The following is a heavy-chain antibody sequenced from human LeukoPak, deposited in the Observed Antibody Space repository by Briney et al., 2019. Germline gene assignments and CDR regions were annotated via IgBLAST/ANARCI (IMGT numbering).Heavy chain of an antibody. V-gene: IGHV1-18*01. J-gene: IGHJ6*03. CDR2: IRAYNGNT. CDR1: GYTFTSYG. CDR3: ARVKLPYYYMDV. D-gene: IGHD1-26*01. Sequence: ASVKVSCKASGYTFTSYGISWVRQAPGQGLEWMGWIRAYNGNTNYAQKLQGRVTMTTDTSTSTAYMELRSLRSDDTAVYYCARVKLPYYYMDVWGKGTTVTVSS.